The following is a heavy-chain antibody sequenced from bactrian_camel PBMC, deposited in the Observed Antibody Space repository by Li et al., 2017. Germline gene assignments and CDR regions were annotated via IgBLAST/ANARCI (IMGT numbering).Heavy chain of an antibody. CDR1: GFPFSSAY. CDR3: VAGPHVRWHLRVCPGTDEFGF. CDR2: IAYDGWVS. J-gene: IGHJ6*01. Sequence: HVQLVESGGGLVQPGGSLRLSCAASGFPFSSAYMYRVRQAPGKGLEWVAQIAYDGWVSRYHDSAKGRFTISRGNGKNTVYLQMNSLKPEDTAVYYCVAGPHVRWHLRVCPGTDEFGFWGQGTQVTVS. D-gene: IGHD7*01. V-gene: IGHV3S6*01.